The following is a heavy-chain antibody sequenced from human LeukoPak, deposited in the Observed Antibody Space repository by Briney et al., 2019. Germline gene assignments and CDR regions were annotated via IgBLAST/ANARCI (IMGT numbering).Heavy chain of an antibody. J-gene: IGHJ4*02. D-gene: IGHD1-26*01. CDR2: LKSKTDGGTT. Sequence: GGSLRLSCAASGITFSNAWMSWVRQAPGKGLEWVGRLKSKTDGGTTDYAAPVKGRFTISRDDSKNTLYLQMNSLKTEDTAVYYCTTDYGGTYFRPFDYWGQGTLVSVSS. CDR1: GITFSNAW. CDR3: TTDYGGTYFRPFDY. V-gene: IGHV3-15*01.